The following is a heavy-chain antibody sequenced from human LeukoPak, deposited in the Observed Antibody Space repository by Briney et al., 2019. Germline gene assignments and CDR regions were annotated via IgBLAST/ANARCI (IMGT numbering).Heavy chain of an antibody. CDR1: GFTFSSYW. J-gene: IGHJ3*02. V-gene: IGHV3-7*01. D-gene: IGHD3-22*01. Sequence: GGSLRLSCAASGFTFSSYWMSWVRQAPGKGLEWVANIKQDGSEKYYVDSVKGRFTISRDNAKNSLYLQMNSLRAEDTAVYYRARAYYDSSGAFDIWGQGTMVTVSS. CDR2: IKQDGSEK. CDR3: ARAYYDSSGAFDI.